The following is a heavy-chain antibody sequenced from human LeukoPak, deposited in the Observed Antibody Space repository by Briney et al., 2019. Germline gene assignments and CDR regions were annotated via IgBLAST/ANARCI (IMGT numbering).Heavy chain of an antibody. CDR2: INTVGSRT. CDR3: AFGTVSQSFNH. D-gene: IGHD3-10*01. Sequence: GGSLRLSCAASGFTFSTYWMHWVRQAPGKGLVWVSHINTVGSRTDYTDSVKGRFTVSRDNAKNTLYLQMNSLRAEDTAVYYCAFGTVSQSFNHWGQGTLVTVSS. V-gene: IGHV3-74*01. J-gene: IGHJ4*02. CDR1: GFTFSTYW.